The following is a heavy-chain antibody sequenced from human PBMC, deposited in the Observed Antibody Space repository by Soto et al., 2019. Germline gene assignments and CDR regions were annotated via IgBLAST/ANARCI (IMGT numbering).Heavy chain of an antibody. CDR3: ARNNGDYEVY. CDR2: ISSSGKTI. D-gene: IGHD4-17*01. Sequence: EVQLVESGGDLVQPGGSLRLSCVASGSTFSSYEMNWVRQAPGKRLEWVAYISSSGKTIHYPDSVKGRFTISIDNAKTSLYLQMNSLRAEDTAVYYCARNNGDYEVYWGQGTLVTVSS. J-gene: IGHJ4*02. CDR1: GSTFSSYE. V-gene: IGHV3-48*03.